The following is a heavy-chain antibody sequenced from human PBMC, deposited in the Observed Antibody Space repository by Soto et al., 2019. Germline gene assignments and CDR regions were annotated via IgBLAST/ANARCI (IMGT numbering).Heavy chain of an antibody. D-gene: IGHD3-22*01. J-gene: IGHJ1*01. Sequence: SETLSLTCTVSNGSISSGDYYWSWVRQPPGRRLEWIGFIYSRGNTYYNPSLKSRVTISKDTSKNQFSLKLTSVTAAATAVYFCATEAERGGYFNSGGCLGGWGQGTLVTVSS. V-gene: IGHV4-30-4*01. CDR2: IYSRGNT. CDR1: NGSISSGDYY. CDR3: ATEAERGGYFNSGGCLGG.